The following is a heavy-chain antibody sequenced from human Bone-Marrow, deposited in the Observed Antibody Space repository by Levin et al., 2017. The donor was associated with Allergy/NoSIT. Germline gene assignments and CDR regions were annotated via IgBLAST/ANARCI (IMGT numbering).Heavy chain of an antibody. J-gene: IGHJ5*02. CDR3: AKDRSYDFWSGLFDP. D-gene: IGHD3-3*01. V-gene: IGHV3-30*18. Sequence: SCAASGFTFSDYGMHWVRQAPGKGLEWVALISYDGSKKYYADSVKGRFSISREYSKNTLYLQMTSLRDEDTAVYHCAKDRSYDFWSGLFDPWGQGTLVIVSS. CDR1: GFTFSDYG. CDR2: ISYDGSKK.